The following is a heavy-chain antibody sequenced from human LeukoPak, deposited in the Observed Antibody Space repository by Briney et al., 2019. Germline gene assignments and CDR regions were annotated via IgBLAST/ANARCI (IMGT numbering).Heavy chain of an antibody. V-gene: IGHV3-30*18. Sequence: PGGSLRLSCAASGFTFSTYGVHWVRQAPGKGLDWVAVISYDGINKYYADSVKGRFTISRDNSKNTLYLQMNSLRAEDTAVYYCAKDRTGEASFDYWGQGTLVTVSS. CDR1: GFTFSTYG. D-gene: IGHD7-27*01. CDR3: AKDRTGEASFDY. J-gene: IGHJ4*02. CDR2: ISYDGINK.